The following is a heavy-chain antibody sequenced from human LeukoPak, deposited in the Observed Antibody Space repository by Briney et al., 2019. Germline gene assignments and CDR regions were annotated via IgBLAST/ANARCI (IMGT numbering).Heavy chain of an antibody. D-gene: IGHD6-19*01. CDR1: GGTFSSYA. Sequence: ASVKVSCKASGGTFSSYAISWVRQAPGQGLEWMGRIIPILGIANYAQKFQGRVTITADKSTSTAYMELSSLRSEDTAVYYCARYGGSGFNWFDPWGLGTLVTVSS. CDR2: IIPILGIA. V-gene: IGHV1-69*04. CDR3: ARYGGSGFNWFDP. J-gene: IGHJ5*02.